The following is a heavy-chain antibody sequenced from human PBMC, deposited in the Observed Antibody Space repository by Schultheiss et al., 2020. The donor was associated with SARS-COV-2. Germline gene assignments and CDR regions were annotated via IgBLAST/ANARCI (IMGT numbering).Heavy chain of an antibody. Sequence: GGSLRLSCAASGFTFSSYAMHWVRQAPGKGLEWVAVISYDGSNKYYADSVKGRFTISRDNSKNTLYLQMNSLRAEDTAVYYCARDPGGYCSGGSCYEEDYWGQGTLVTVSS. CDR2: ISYDGSNK. V-gene: IGHV3-30*01. D-gene: IGHD2-15*01. J-gene: IGHJ4*02. CDR3: ARDPGGYCSGGSCYEEDY. CDR1: GFTFSSYA.